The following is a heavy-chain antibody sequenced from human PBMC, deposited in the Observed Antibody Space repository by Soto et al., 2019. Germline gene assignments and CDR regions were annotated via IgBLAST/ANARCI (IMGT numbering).Heavy chain of an antibody. D-gene: IGHD3-22*01. Sequence: ASVKVPCKASGYTFTSYGISWVRQAPGQGLEWMGWISAYNGNTNYAQKLQGRVTMTTDTSTSTAYMELRSLRSDDTAVYYCARDPASSYYDSSGYYGYWGQGTLVTVSS. CDR1: GYTFTSYG. J-gene: IGHJ4*02. CDR2: ISAYNGNT. CDR3: ARDPASSYYDSSGYYGY. V-gene: IGHV1-18*04.